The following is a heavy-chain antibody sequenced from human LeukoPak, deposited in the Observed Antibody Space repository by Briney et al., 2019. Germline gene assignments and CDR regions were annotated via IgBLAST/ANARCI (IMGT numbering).Heavy chain of an antibody. CDR2: VSTESDYI. D-gene: IGHD6-13*01. CDR3: VLASYSSTWYLDS. Sequence: GGSLRLSCGVSGVIFRTHSMNWARQAPGKGLEWVATVSTESDYIYYGDSVRGRFTVSRDDARNSLYLQMNSLRVEDTALCYCVLASYSSTWYLDSWGQGTLVTVSS. J-gene: IGHJ4*02. CDR1: GVIFRTHS. V-gene: IGHV3-21*01.